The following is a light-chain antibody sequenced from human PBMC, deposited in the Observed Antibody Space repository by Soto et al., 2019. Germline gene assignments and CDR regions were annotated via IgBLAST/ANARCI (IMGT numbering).Light chain of an antibody. CDR3: QQYGSSPGFT. CDR2: GAS. J-gene: IGKJ3*01. Sequence: EIVLTQSPGTLSLSPGERATLSCRASQSVSSSYLAWYQQKPGQAPRLLIYGASSRATGIPDRFSGSGSGKDFTLPISRLEPEDFAVYYSQQYGSSPGFTFGPGTKVDIK. CDR1: QSVSSSY. V-gene: IGKV3-20*01.